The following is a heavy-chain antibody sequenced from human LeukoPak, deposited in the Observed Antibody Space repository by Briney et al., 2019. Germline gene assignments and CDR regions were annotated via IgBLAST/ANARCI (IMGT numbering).Heavy chain of an antibody. V-gene: IGHV4-31*03. J-gene: IGHJ5*02. CDR2: IYYSGST. CDR3: ARGPYYMTQFGLGP. CDR1: GGSISSGGYY. Sequence: SQTLSLTCTVSGGSISSGGYYWSWIRQHPGKGLEWIGYIYYSGSTYYNPSLKSRVTISVDTSKNQFSLKLSSVTAAGTAVYYCARGPYYMTQFGLGPWGQGTLVTVSS. D-gene: IGHD3-10*01.